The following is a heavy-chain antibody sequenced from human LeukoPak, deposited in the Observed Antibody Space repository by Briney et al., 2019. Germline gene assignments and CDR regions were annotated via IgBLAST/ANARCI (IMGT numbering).Heavy chain of an antibody. V-gene: IGHV3-64*01. CDR1: GFAFSSYA. D-gene: IGHD3-22*01. J-gene: IGHJ6*03. CDR3: ARVAVSGYYGYYYYMDV. CDR2: ISSNGGST. Sequence: RGSLRLSCAASGFAFSSYAMHWVRQAPGKGLEYVSAISSNGGSTYYANSVKGRFTISRDNSKNTLYLQMGSLRAEDMAVYYCARVAVSGYYGYYYYMDVWGKGTTVTVSS.